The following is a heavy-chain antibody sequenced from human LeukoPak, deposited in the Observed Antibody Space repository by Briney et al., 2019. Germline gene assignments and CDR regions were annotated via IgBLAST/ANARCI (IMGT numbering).Heavy chain of an antibody. Sequence: ASVKVSCKASGYTFTSYGISWVRQAPGQGLEWMEWISAYNGNTNYAQKLQGRVTMTTDTSTSTAYMELRSLRSDDTAVYYCAREIHTYYYDSSGYGDYWGQGTLVTVSS. D-gene: IGHD3-22*01. CDR3: AREIHTYYYDSSGYGDY. V-gene: IGHV1-18*01. CDR2: ISAYNGNT. J-gene: IGHJ4*02. CDR1: GYTFTSYG.